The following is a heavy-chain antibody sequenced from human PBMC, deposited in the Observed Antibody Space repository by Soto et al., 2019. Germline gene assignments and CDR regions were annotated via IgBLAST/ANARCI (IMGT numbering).Heavy chain of an antibody. CDR3: ARRYGLSAFDI. J-gene: IGHJ3*02. CDR2: IYYSGST. V-gene: IGHV4-59*08. Sequence: PSETLSFTCTVSGGSISSYYWSWIRQPPGKGLEWIGYIYYSGSTNYNPSLKSRVTISVDTSKNQFSLKLSSVTAADTAVYYCARRYGLSAFDIWGQGTMVTVSS. CDR1: GGSISSYY. D-gene: IGHD3-10*01.